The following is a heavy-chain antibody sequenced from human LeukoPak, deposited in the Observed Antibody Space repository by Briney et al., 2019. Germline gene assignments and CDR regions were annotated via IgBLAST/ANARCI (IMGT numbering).Heavy chain of an antibody. J-gene: IGHJ4*02. CDR3: AREGPGDAIDY. CDR1: GFRFSGYW. D-gene: IGHD4-17*01. V-gene: IGHV3-48*02. Sequence: GGSLRLSCEGSGFRFSGYWMHWVRQAPGKGLEWVSYIGRGTTPIYYADSVKGRFTISRDEATNSLFLQMNSLRDEDTAVYYCAREGPGDAIDYWGQGALVSVSS. CDR2: IGRGTTPI.